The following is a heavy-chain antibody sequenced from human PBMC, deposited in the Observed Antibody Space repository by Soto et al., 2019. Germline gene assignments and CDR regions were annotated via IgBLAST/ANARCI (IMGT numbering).Heavy chain of an antibody. J-gene: IGHJ4*02. D-gene: IGHD6-19*01. V-gene: IGHV4-59*01. CDR1: GGSISSYY. CDR2: IYYSGST. CDR3: ARLIYFELKYSSGWYYFDY. Sequence: SETLSLTCTVSGGSISSYYWSWIRQPPGKGLEWIGYIYYSGSTNYNPSLKSRVTISVDTSKNQFSLKLSSVTAADTAVYYCARLIYFELKYSSGWYYFDYWGQGTLVTVSS.